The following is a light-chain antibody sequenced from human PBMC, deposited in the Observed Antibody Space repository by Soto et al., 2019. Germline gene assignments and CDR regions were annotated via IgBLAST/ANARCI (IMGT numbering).Light chain of an antibody. CDR1: QGISSN. CDR3: QQYNYWPPIT. J-gene: IGKJ5*01. Sequence: EIGMTQSPATLSVSPGERATLSCRASQGISSNLAWYQHKPGQAPRLLIYGTSIRATGIPARFSGSGSGTEVTLTISSLQSEDFAVYYCQQYNYWPPITFGQGTRLEIK. CDR2: GTS. V-gene: IGKV3-15*01.